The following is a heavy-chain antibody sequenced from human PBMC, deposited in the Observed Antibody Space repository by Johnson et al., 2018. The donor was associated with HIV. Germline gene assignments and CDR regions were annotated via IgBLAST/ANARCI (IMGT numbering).Heavy chain of an antibody. V-gene: IGHV3-15*01. J-gene: IGHJ3*02. Sequence: EVQVLESGGGVVKPGGSLRLSCAASGFTFSNAWMSWVRQAPGKGLEWVGRIKSKTDGGTTDYAAPVKGRFTISRDDSKNTLYLQMNSLKTEDTAVYYCKGSGIAAAGDAFDIWGQGTMVTVSS. D-gene: IGHD6-13*01. CDR3: KGSGIAAAGDAFDI. CDR2: IKSKTDGGTT. CDR1: GFTFSNAW.